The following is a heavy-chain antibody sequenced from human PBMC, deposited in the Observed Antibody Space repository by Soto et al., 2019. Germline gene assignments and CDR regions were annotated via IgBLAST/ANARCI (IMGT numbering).Heavy chain of an antibody. CDR1: GYTFTGYY. D-gene: IGHD6-19*01. V-gene: IGHV1-69*13. Sequence: GASVKVSCKASGYTFTGYYMHWVRQAPGQGLEWMGGIIPIFGTANYAQKFQGRVTITADESTSTAYMELSSLRSEDTAVYYCARVSGWYFLDYWGQGTLVTVS. J-gene: IGHJ4*02. CDR2: IIPIFGTA. CDR3: ARVSGWYFLDY.